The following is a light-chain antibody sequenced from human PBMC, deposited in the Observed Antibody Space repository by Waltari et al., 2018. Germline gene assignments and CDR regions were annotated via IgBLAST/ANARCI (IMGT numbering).Light chain of an antibody. Sequence: QSALAQPPSASGSPGQSVTTSCTGTISDVGGYYHVSWYQQHPGKAPKLMTYEVSKRPAGVPVRFSGSKSGNTASLTVSGLQAEDEAAYYCSSYAGSNFVVFGGGTKVTVL. V-gene: IGLV2-8*01. CDR2: EVS. CDR3: SSYAGSNFVV. CDR1: ISDVGGYYH. J-gene: IGLJ2*01.